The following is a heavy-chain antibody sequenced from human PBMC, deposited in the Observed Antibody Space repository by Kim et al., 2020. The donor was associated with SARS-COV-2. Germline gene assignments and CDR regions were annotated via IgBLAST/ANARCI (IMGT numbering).Heavy chain of an antibody. CDR3: ARAYSSSLLWTLDY. V-gene: IGHV4-34*01. J-gene: IGHJ4*02. D-gene: IGHD6-6*01. Sequence: NPSLKSRVTISVDTSKNRFSLKLSSVTAADTAVYYCARAYSSSLLWTLDYWGQGTLVTVSS.